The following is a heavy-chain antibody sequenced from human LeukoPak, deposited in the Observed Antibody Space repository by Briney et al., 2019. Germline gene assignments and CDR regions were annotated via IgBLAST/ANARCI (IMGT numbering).Heavy chain of an antibody. CDR2: ISHDGTNK. J-gene: IGHJ4*02. CDR3: ASEDVDTGDF. V-gene: IGHV3-30*01. D-gene: IGHD5-18*01. Sequence: PGGSLRLSCAGSGFTFTNAGIHWVRLAAGKGLEWVSFISHDGTNKYYSDSVDGRFTVSRLNSQNTVYLQMTDLRPGDTATYYCASEDVDTGDFWGQGTLVTVSS. CDR1: GFTFTNAG.